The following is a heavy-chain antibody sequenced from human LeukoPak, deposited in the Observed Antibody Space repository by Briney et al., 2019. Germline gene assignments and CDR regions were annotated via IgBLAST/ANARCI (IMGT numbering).Heavy chain of an antibody. Sequence: NTSETLSLTCAVYGGSFSGYYWSWIRQPPGKGLEWIGEINHSGSTNYNPSLKSRVTISVDTSKNQFSLKLSSVTAADTAVYYCARGSSDHSGKLDYWGQGTLVTVPS. V-gene: IGHV4-34*01. D-gene: IGHD3-10*01. CDR2: INHSGST. CDR1: GGSFSGYY. CDR3: ARGSSDHSGKLDY. J-gene: IGHJ4*02.